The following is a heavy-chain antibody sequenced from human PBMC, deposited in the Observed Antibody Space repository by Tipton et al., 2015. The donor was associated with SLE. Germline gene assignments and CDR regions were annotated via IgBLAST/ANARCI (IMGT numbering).Heavy chain of an antibody. Sequence: SLRLSCAVSGLTFSSSAMSWVRQAPGKGLGWVSGISGRGGGTYYADAVKGRFTISRDSSKNTLYLQMNSLRAEDTALYYCAKVGAYCGGDCYFGWYFDVWGRGTLVTVSS. D-gene: IGHD2-21*01. V-gene: IGHV3-23*01. J-gene: IGHJ2*01. CDR1: GLTFSSSA. CDR2: ISGRGGGT. CDR3: AKVGAYCGGDCYFGWYFDV.